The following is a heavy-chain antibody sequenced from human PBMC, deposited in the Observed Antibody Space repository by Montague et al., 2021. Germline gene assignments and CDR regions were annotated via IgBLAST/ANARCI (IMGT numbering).Heavy chain of an antibody. CDR2: IYYSGST. V-gene: IGHV4-39*01. CDR3: ARHPHSGYYYHYYGMDV. D-gene: IGHD5-12*01. CDR1: GGSISSSSYY. Sequence: SETLSLTCTVSGGSISSSSYYWGWIRQPPGKGLEWIGSIYYSGSTYYNPSLKSRVTISVDTSKNQFSLKLSSVTAADTAVYYCARHPHSGYYYHYYGMDVWGQGTTVTVSS. J-gene: IGHJ6*02.